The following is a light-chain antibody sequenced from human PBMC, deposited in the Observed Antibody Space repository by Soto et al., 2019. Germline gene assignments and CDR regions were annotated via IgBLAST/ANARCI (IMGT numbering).Light chain of an antibody. CDR2: RAS. CDR3: QQRSNWPPWT. J-gene: IGKJ1*01. Sequence: EIVMTQSPATLSVSPGERATLSCRASQSVNSNLAWYQQKPGQAPRLLIYRASTRATGIPARFSGSGSGTEFTLTISSLQSEDFAVYYCQQRSNWPPWTFGRGTKVEIK. V-gene: IGKV3-15*01. CDR1: QSVNSN.